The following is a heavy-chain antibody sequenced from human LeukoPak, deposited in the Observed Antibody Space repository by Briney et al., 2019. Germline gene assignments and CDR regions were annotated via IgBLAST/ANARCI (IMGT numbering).Heavy chain of an antibody. CDR1: GGSISSGGYS. CDR3: ARHPFATPFDS. CDR2: IYHSEST. D-gene: IGHD2-15*01. J-gene: IGHJ4*02. V-gene: IGHV4-30-2*01. Sequence: SETLSLTCAVSGGSISSGGYSWSWIRQPPGKGLERIGYIYHSESTYYNPSLKSRVTISVDRSKNQFSLKLSSVTAADTAVYFCARHPFATPFDSWGPGTLVTVSS.